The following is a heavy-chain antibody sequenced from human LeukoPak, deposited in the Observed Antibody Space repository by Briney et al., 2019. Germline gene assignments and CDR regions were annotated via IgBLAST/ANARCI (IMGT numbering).Heavy chain of an antibody. CDR1: GFTFADYA. CDR3: AKQIEDYYDSSGYDY. D-gene: IGHD3-22*01. Sequence: GGSLRLSCAASGFTFADYAMHWVRQAPGKGLEWVSAISGSGGSTYYADTVKGRFTISRDNSKNTLYLQMNSLRAEDTAVYYCAKQIEDYYDSSGYDYWGQGTLVTVSS. CDR2: ISGSGGST. J-gene: IGHJ4*02. V-gene: IGHV3-23*01.